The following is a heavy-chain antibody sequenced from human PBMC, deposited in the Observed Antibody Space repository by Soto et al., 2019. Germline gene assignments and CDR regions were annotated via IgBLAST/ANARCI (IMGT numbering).Heavy chain of an antibody. D-gene: IGHD2-2*01. CDR3: ASAFVPAAPLTNSFDP. J-gene: IGHJ5*02. CDR2: IYYSGST. V-gene: IGHV4-59*01. CDR1: GASISSNY. Sequence: PSETLSLTCTVSGASISSNYWSWIRHPPGKGLEWIGYIYYSGSTNYNPSLKSRVTISVDTSKNQFSLKLSSVTAADTAVYYCASAFVPAAPLTNSFDPWGHETLVTVSS.